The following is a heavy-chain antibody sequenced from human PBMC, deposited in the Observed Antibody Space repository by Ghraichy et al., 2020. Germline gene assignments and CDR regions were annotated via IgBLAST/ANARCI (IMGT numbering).Heavy chain of an antibody. CDR2: ISSSSSYI. CDR1: GFTFSSYS. V-gene: IGHV3-21*01. CDR3: ARETDIVVVPAAIDSDAFDI. Sequence: GGSLRLSCAASGFTFSSYSMNWVRQAPGKGLEWVSSISSSSSYIYYADSVKGRFTISRDNAKNSLYLQMNSLRAEDTAVYYCARETDIVVVPAAIDSDAFDIWGQGTMVTVSS. J-gene: IGHJ3*02. D-gene: IGHD2-2*01.